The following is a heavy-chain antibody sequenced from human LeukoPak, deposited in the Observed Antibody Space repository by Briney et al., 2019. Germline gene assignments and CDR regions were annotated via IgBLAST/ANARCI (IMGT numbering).Heavy chain of an antibody. V-gene: IGHV3-23*01. CDR3: AKFPPSLVDTAMAFDY. CDR1: GFTFSSYA. D-gene: IGHD5-18*01. CDR2: ISGSGGST. Sequence: PGGSLRLSCAASGFTFSSYAMSWVRQAPGKGLEWVSAISGSGGSTYYADSVKGRFTISRDNSKNPLYLQMNSLRAEDTAVYYCAKFPPSLVDTAMAFDYWGQGTLVTVSS. J-gene: IGHJ4*02.